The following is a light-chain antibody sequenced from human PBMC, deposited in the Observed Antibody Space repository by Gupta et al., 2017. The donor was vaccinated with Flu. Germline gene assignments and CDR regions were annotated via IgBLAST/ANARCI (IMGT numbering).Light chain of an antibody. CDR2: KAS. CDR1: HSISSW. J-gene: IGKJ2*01. CDR3: HYDASYRHT. V-gene: IGKV1-5*03. Sequence: PSTPFASVGDRVTIICRSSHSISSWLARHQQKPGKTPNLLIYKASNSESPVPPRFSGSGSGTAFTLSIMRLQPEDFATYYCHYDASYRHTFGQGTKLEIK.